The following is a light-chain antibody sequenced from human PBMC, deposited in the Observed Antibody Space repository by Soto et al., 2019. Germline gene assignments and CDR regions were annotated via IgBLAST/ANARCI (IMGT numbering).Light chain of an antibody. J-gene: IGLJ2*01. Sequence: QSVLTQPASVSGSPGQSITISCTGSSSDIGDYNYVSWYKQHPGKAPKLMIYGVSNRPSGVSNRFSGSKSGNTASLTISGLQAEDEADYYCSSYTSNNFVIFGGGTKLTVL. CDR1: SSDIGDYNY. CDR2: GVS. V-gene: IGLV2-14*01. CDR3: SSYTSNNFVI.